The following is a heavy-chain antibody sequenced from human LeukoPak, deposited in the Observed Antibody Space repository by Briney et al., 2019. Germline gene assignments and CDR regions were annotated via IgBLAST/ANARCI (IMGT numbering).Heavy chain of an antibody. J-gene: IGHJ5*02. CDR3: AREGTAGTNLNWFDP. Sequence: PSETLSLTCTVSGGSISSYYWSWIRQPPGKGLEWIGYISYSGSTNFNPSRKSRVTISVDTSKNQFSLKLSSVTAADTAVYYCAREGTAGTNLNWFDPWGQGTLVTVSS. D-gene: IGHD1-1*01. CDR2: ISYSGST. CDR1: GGSISSYY. V-gene: IGHV4-59*01.